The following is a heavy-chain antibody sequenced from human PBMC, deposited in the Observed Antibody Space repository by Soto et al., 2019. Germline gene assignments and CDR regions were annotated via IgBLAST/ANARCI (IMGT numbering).Heavy chain of an antibody. CDR1: GGSISSGDYY. J-gene: IGHJ4*02. Sequence: QVQLQESGPGLVKPSQTLSLTCTVSGGSISSGDYYWSWIRQPPGKGLEWIGCIYYSGSTYYNPSLKSRVTISVDTSKNQFSLKLSSVTAADTAVYYCARADGYCSGGSCPNLDYWGQGTLVTVSS. CDR3: ARADGYCSGGSCPNLDY. CDR2: IYYSGST. V-gene: IGHV4-30-4*01. D-gene: IGHD2-15*01.